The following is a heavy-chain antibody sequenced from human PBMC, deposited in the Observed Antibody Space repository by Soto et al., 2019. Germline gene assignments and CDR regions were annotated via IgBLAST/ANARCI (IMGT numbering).Heavy chain of an antibody. CDR2: INPNGGST. CDR3: ARGLASGDY. J-gene: IGHJ4*02. CDR1: GYTLTSFY. D-gene: IGHD6-6*01. V-gene: IGHV1-46*03. Sequence: QVQLVQPGAEVKKPGASVKLSCKASGYTLTSFYIHWVRQAPGQGLEWMGIINPNGGSTNYTHNFPGRVTMTRDTSTSTVYMDLSSPRSEDTAPYYCARGLASGDYWGQGTLVTVSS.